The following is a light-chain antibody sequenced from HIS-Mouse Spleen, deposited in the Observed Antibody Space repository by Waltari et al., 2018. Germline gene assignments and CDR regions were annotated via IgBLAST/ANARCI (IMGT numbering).Light chain of an antibody. CDR3: YSTDSSGNHRV. Sequence: SYELTQPPSVSVSPGQTARITCSGDALPKKYAYWYQQKSGQAPVLVIYEASQRPSGMPEIFSGSRSGTMATLTISGAQVEDEADYYCYSTDSSGNHRVFGGGTKLTVL. V-gene: IGLV3-10*01. J-gene: IGLJ2*01. CDR1: ALPKKY. CDR2: EAS.